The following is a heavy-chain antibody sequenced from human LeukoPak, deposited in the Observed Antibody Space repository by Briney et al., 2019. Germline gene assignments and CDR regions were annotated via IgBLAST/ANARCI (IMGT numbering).Heavy chain of an antibody. J-gene: IGHJ4*02. D-gene: IGHD2-15*01. Sequence: SETLSLTCTDDSISSYCCSWVRQPPGKGLEWIGFMCPSGRTDYNPSLKSRVTMSIDTSKNQLSMELRFLTAADTAVYYCARGYCSGGSCNWGQFDSWGQGTLVTVS. CDR2: MCPSGRT. CDR3: ARGYCSGGSCNWGQFDS. CDR1: DSISSYC. V-gene: IGHV4-4*08.